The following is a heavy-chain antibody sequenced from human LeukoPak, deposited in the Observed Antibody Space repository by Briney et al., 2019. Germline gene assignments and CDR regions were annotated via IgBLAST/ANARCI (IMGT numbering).Heavy chain of an antibody. CDR3: ARDYYGDYYFDY. Sequence: GGSLRLSCAASGFTFSSYTMNWVRQAPGKRLEWVSSISSSTSTIHYAGSVKGRFTIFRDNAKNSLYLQMNSLRAEDTAVYFCARDYYGDYYFDYWGQGTLVTVSS. CDR2: ISSSTSTI. D-gene: IGHD4-17*01. CDR1: GFTFSSYT. J-gene: IGHJ4*02. V-gene: IGHV3-48*01.